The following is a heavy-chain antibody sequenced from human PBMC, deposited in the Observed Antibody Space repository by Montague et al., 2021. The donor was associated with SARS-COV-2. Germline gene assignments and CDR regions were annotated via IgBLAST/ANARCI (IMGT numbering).Heavy chain of an antibody. CDR2: IYYSGST. CDR1: GGSISSYY. D-gene: IGHD6-19*01. V-gene: IGHV4-59*01. Sequence: SETLSLTCTVSGGSISSYYWSWIRQSPGKGLEWIGYIYYSGSTNYHPSLSSRVTISLRTSENQFSLRLTSVTSADTAVYYCARSLQGGWYYSANWGQGTLVTVSS. J-gene: IGHJ4*02. CDR3: ARSLQGGWYYSAN.